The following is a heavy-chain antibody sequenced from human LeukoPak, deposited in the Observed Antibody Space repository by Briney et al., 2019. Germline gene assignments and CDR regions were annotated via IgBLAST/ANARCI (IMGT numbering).Heavy chain of an antibody. Sequence: PGRSLRLSCAASGFTFSSYGMHWVRQAPGKGLEWVAVISYDGSNKYYADSVKGRFTISRDNSKNTLCLQMNSLRAEDTAVYYCAKGDNRRVLRFLEWLSYGMDVWGQGTTVTVSS. D-gene: IGHD3-3*01. CDR1: GFTFSSYG. CDR3: AKGDNRRVLRFLEWLSYGMDV. V-gene: IGHV3-30*18. J-gene: IGHJ6*02. CDR2: ISYDGSNK.